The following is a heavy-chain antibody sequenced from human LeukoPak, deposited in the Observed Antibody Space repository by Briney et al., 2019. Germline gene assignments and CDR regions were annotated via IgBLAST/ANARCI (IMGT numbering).Heavy chain of an antibody. D-gene: IGHD4-23*01. V-gene: IGHV3-33*01. CDR3: AREGLGYGGNFMNAFDI. J-gene: IGHJ3*02. CDR1: GFTFSSYG. Sequence: PGGSLRLSCAASGFTFSSYGMHWVRQAPGKGLEWVAVIWYDGSNKYYADSVKGRFTISRDNSKNTLYLQMNSLRAEDTAVYYCAREGLGYGGNFMNAFDIWGQGTMVTVSS. CDR2: IWYDGSNK.